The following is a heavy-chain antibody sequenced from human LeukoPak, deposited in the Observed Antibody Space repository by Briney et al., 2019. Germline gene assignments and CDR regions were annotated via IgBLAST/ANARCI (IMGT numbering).Heavy chain of an antibody. V-gene: IGHV4-34*01. CDR1: GGSFSGYY. J-gene: IGHJ4*02. D-gene: IGHD2-21*02. CDR2: INHXXXT. CDR3: AAVAYCGGDCYSMDY. Sequence: SETLSLTCAVYGGSFSGYYWSXXXQPPGKGLEWXXXINHXXXTKYNPSLKSRVTXXXXTSKNKFSLTLSSVTAADTAAYYCAAVAYCGGDCYSMDYWGQGTLVTVSS.